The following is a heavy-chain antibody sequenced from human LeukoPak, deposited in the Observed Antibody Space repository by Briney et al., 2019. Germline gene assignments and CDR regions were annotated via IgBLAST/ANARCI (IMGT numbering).Heavy chain of an antibody. J-gene: IGHJ6*04. CDR1: GFTFSSYE. CDR3: AELGITMIGGA. D-gene: IGHD3-10*02. CDR2: ISSSGSTI. Sequence: RTGGSLRLSCAASGFTFSSYEMNWVRQAPGKGLEWVSYISSSGSTIYYADSVKGRFTISRDNAKNSLYLQMNSLRAEDTAVYYCAELGITMIGGAWGKGTTVTISS. V-gene: IGHV3-48*03.